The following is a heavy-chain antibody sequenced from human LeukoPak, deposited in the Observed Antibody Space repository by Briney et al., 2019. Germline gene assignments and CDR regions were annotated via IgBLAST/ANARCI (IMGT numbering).Heavy chain of an antibody. CDR1: GFIFGGSA. V-gene: IGHV3-73*01. CDR2: IRSKAHRYAT. Sequence: QPGGSLKLSCAASGFIFGGSAIHWVRQASEKGREWVGRIRSKAHRYATAYAASVKGRFTIFRDDSKNVAYLQMNSLKTEDTAVYYCSRTYETVDFDYWGQGTLVTVSS. D-gene: IGHD4-23*01. J-gene: IGHJ4*02. CDR3: SRTYETVDFDY.